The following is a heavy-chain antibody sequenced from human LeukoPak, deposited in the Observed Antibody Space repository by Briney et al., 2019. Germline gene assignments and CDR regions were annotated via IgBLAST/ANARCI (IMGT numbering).Heavy chain of an antibody. D-gene: IGHD3-3*01. Sequence: ASVKVSCKASGYTFTSYDINWVRQAPGQGLEWMGWMNPNSGNTGYAQKFQGRVTMTRNTSISTAYMELSSLRSEDTAVHYCARGTLITIFGVVINYGMDVWGQGTTVTVSS. CDR3: ARGTLITIFGVVINYGMDV. CDR1: GYTFTSYD. J-gene: IGHJ6*02. V-gene: IGHV1-8*01. CDR2: MNPNSGNT.